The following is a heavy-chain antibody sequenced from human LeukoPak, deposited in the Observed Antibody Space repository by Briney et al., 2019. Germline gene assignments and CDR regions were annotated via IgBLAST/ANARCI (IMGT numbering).Heavy chain of an antibody. CDR3: ARSLYYDILTGNFDY. J-gene: IGHJ4*02. CDR1: GFTFSSYA. CDR2: ISGSGGST. D-gene: IGHD3-9*01. Sequence: GGSLRLSCAASGFTFSSYAMSWVRQAPGKGLEWVSAISGSGGSTYYADSVKGRFTISRDNSKNTLYLQMNSLRAEDTAVYYCARSLYYDILTGNFDYWGQGTLVTVSS. V-gene: IGHV3-23*01.